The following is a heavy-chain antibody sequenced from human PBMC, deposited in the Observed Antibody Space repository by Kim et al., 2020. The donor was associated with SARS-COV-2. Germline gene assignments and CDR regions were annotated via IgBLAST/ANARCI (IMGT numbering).Heavy chain of an antibody. CDR2: IYYSGST. CDR3: ARLAPYYYDSSGYSDY. J-gene: IGHJ4*02. CDR1: GGSISSSSYY. V-gene: IGHV4-39*01. D-gene: IGHD3-22*01. Sequence: SETLSLTCTVSGGSISSSSYYWGWIRQPPGKGLEWIGSIYYSGSTYYNPSLKSRVTISVDTSKNQFSLKLSSVTAADTAVYYCARLAPYYYDSSGYSDYWGQGTLVTVSS.